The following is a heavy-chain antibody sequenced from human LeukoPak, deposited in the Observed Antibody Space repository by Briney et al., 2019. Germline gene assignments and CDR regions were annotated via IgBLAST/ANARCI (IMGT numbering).Heavy chain of an antibody. CDR2: INTDGSST. J-gene: IGHJ4*02. Sequence: GGSLRLSCAASGFTFSSYWMHWVRQAPGKGLVWVSRINTDGSSTSYADSVKGRFTISRDNSKNTLYLQMNSLRAEDTAVYYCASGGMGGSHNLDYWGQGTLVTVSS. CDR3: ASGGMGGSHNLDY. CDR1: GFTFSSYW. V-gene: IGHV3-74*01. D-gene: IGHD1-26*01.